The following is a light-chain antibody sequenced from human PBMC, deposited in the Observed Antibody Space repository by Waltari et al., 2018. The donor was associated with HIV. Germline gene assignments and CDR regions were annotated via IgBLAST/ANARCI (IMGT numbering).Light chain of an antibody. CDR1: SSNIVTNY. V-gene: IGLV1-47*01. CDR3: AAWDDSLSAWL. Sequence: QSVLTRPPSASGTPGQRVTIPCSGSSSNIVTNYVSWYKQFPGTAPELVVYHTNQRPLGVPDRFSGSKSGTSASLAISGLRSEDEADYYCAAWDDSLSAWLFGGGTRLNVL. CDR2: HTN. J-gene: IGLJ2*01.